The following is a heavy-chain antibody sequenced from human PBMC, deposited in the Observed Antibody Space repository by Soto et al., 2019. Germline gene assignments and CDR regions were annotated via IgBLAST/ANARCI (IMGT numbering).Heavy chain of an antibody. D-gene: IGHD3-16*02. CDR3: AKDSTYYDYVWGNYREGYFDY. CDR2: ISYDGSNK. CDR1: GFTFSSYG. J-gene: IGHJ4*02. V-gene: IGHV3-30*18. Sequence: QVQLVESGGGVVQPGRSLRLSCAASGFTFSSYGMHWVRQAPGKGLEWVAVISYDGSNKYYADSVKGRFTISRDNSKNKLYLQMNSLRAEDTAVYYCAKDSTYYDYVWGNYREGYFDYWGQGTLVTVSS.